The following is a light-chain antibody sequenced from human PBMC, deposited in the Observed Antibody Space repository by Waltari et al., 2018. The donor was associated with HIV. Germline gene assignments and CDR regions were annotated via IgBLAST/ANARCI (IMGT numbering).Light chain of an antibody. Sequence: QSALTQPPSASGSPGQSVTISCTGTSSDTGGYTSVPCYQQHPGKAPKLIMTEVTKRPSGVPDRFSGSKSGNTASLTVSGLQAEDEAHYYCSSYAPTNNFYVLFGGGTALTVL. J-gene: IGLJ2*01. CDR2: EVT. V-gene: IGLV2-8*01. CDR1: SSDTGGYTS. CDR3: SSYAPTNNFYVL.